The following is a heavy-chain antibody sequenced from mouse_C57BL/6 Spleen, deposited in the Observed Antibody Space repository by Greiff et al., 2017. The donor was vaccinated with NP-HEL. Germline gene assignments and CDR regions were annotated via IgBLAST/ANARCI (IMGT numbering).Heavy chain of an antibody. CDR3: ARDLTGTGYAMDY. CDR2: ISDGGSYT. J-gene: IGHJ4*01. CDR1: GFTFSSYA. D-gene: IGHD4-1*01. V-gene: IGHV5-4*01. Sequence: EVKVVESGGGLVKPGGSLKLSCAASGFTFSSYAMSWVRQTPEKRLEWVATISDGGSYTYYPDNVKGRFTISRDNAKNNLYLQMSHLKSEDTAMYYCARDLTGTGYAMDYWGQGTSVTVSS.